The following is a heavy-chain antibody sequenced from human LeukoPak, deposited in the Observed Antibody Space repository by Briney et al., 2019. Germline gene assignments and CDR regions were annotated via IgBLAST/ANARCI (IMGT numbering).Heavy chain of an antibody. J-gene: IGHJ4*02. V-gene: IGHV3-30*18. CDR1: GFMFSYYG. Sequence: PGGSLRLSCAVSGFMFSYYGMHWVRQAPGKGLEWVAVISYDGSKKYYLDSVKGRFSISRDNSKNTLYLQMNSLRAEDTAVYYCAKDERPLLAAAGPLGYWGQGTLVTVSS. CDR3: AKDERPLLAAAGPLGY. D-gene: IGHD6-13*01. CDR2: ISYDGSKK.